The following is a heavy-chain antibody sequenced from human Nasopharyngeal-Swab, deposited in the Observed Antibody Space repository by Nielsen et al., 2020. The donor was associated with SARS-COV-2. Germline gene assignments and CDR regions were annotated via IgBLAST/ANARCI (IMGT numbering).Heavy chain of an antibody. CDR3: ARGSFDYYYGMDV. CDR2: IYSGGST. Sequence: GGSLRLSCAASGFTVSSNYMSWVRQAPGKGLEWVSVIYSGGSTHYADSVKGRFTISRDNSKNTLYLQMNSLRAEDTAVYYCARGSFDYYYGMDVWGQGTTVTVSS. V-gene: IGHV3-53*01. CDR1: GFTVSSNY. J-gene: IGHJ6*02.